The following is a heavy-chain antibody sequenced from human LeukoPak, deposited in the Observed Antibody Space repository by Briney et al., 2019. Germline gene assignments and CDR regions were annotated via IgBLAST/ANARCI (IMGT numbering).Heavy chain of an antibody. CDR2: MNPNSGNT. V-gene: IGHV1-8*01. D-gene: IGHD3-22*01. Sequence: ASVKVSCKASGYTFTSYDINWVRQATGQGLEWMGWMNPNSGNTGYAQKFQGRVTMTRNTSISTAYMELSSLRSEDMAVYYCARGVYYYDSSGEKSGLDYWGQGTLVTVSS. CDR1: GYTFTSYD. CDR3: ARGVYYYDSSGEKSGLDY. J-gene: IGHJ4*02.